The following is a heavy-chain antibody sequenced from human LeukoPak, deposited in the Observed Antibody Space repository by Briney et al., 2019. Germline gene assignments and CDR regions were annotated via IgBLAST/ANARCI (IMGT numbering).Heavy chain of an antibody. V-gene: IGHV4-38-2*02. CDR3: ARLHGKWERSGAFDI. Sequence: SETLSLTCTVSGYSISSGYYWGWIRQPPGKGLEWIGSSYHSGSTNYNPSLKSRVTISVDTSKNQFSLKLSSVTAADTAVYYCARLHGKWERSGAFDIWGQGTMVTVSS. D-gene: IGHD1-26*01. J-gene: IGHJ3*02. CDR2: SYHSGST. CDR1: GYSISSGYY.